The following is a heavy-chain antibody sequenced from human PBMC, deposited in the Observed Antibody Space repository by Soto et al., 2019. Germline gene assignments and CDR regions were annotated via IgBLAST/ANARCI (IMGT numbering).Heavy chain of an antibody. CDR1: GYTFTGYY. CDR2: INPNSGGT. CDR3: ARGDMNRAIGGYYSGMDV. Sequence: ASVKVSCKASGYTFTGYYMHWVRQAPGQGLEWMGWINPNSGGTNYAQKFQGWVTMTRDTSISTAYMELSRLRSDDTAVYYCARGDMNRAIGGYYSGMDVWGQGTTVTVYS. J-gene: IGHJ6*02. D-gene: IGHD2-15*01. V-gene: IGHV1-2*04.